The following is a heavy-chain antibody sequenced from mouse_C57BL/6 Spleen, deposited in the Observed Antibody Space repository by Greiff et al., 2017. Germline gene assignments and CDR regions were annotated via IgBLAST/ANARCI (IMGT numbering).Heavy chain of an antibody. CDR2: ISSGGSYT. Sequence: DVMLVESGGDLVKPGGSLKLSCAASGFTFSSYGMSWVRQTPDKRLEWVATISSGGSYTYYPDSVKGRFTISRDNAKNTLYLQMSSLKSEDTAMYYCARELYSNYFDDWGQGTTLTVSS. CDR3: ARELYSNYFDD. V-gene: IGHV5-6*02. CDR1: GFTFSSYG. D-gene: IGHD2-5*01. J-gene: IGHJ2*01.